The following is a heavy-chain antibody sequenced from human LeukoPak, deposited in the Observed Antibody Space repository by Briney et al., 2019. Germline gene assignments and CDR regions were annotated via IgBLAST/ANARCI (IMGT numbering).Heavy chain of an antibody. V-gene: IGHV4-4*07. CDR1: GGSISNWC. CDR3: ATGISVFDY. Sequence: SETLSLTCSVSGGSISNWCWNWIRQPAGKGLEWIGRLCLSADTNYKPSLKSRVTIPADMSNNEISLKLSSVTAADTAVYYCATGISVFDYWGQGLLVTVSS. D-gene: IGHD1-1*01. CDR2: LCLSADT. J-gene: IGHJ4*02.